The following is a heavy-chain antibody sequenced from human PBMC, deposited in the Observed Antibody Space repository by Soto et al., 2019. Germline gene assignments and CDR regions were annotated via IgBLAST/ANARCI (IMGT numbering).Heavy chain of an antibody. CDR2: INPNSGVT. V-gene: IGHV1-2*04. J-gene: IGHJ6*03. Sequence: QVQLVQSGAEVKKPGASVTVSCRSSGDTFTDYYMHWVRQAPGQGLEWMGWINPNSGVTKYAQKFQGWVPMTRDTSIRAVCMQLSRMRSDDTAVYYCARESGGAPATLDYYYFYMDVWGTGTTVTVSS. CDR1: GDTFTDYY. CDR3: ARESGGAPATLDYYYFYMDV. D-gene: IGHD1-26*01.